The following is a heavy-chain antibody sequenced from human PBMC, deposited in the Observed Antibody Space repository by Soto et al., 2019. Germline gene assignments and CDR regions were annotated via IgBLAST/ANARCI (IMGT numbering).Heavy chain of an antibody. CDR2: IYYSGST. CDR3: ARDYGEGEQIVYGMDV. J-gene: IGHJ6*02. D-gene: IGHD4-17*01. CDR1: GFTFIKAY. Sequence: PGGSLRLSCTASGFTFIKAYMNWVRQAPGKGLEWIGSIYYSGSTYYNPSLKSRVTISVDTSKNQFSLKLSSVTAADTAVYYCARDYGEGEQIVYGMDVWGQGTTVTVSS. V-gene: IGHV4-38-2*02.